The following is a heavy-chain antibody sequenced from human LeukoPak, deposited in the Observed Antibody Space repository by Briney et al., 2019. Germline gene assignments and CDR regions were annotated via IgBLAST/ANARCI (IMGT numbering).Heavy chain of an antibody. D-gene: IGHD3-22*01. J-gene: IGHJ1*01. Sequence: ASVKVSCKVSGYTLTELSMHWVRQAPGKGLEWMGGFDPKVGETIYAQKFQGRVTMTEDTSTDTAYMELSSLRAEDTAVYYCARDQASDSSGYSLPEYFQHWGQGTLVTVSS. CDR2: FDPKVGET. CDR1: GYTLTELS. CDR3: ARDQASDSSGYSLPEYFQH. V-gene: IGHV1-24*01.